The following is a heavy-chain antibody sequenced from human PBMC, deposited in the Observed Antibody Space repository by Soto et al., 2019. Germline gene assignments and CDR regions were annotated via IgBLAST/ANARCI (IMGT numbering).Heavy chain of an antibody. J-gene: IGHJ3*02. CDR2: IYPGDSDT. CDR1: GYSFTSYW. V-gene: IGHV5-51*01. D-gene: IGHD6-13*01. CDR3: ANARGRYSSSWYYYAFDI. Sequence: GESLKISCKGSGYSFTSYWIGWVRQMPGKGLEWMGIIYPGDSDTRYSPSFQGQVTISADKSISTAYLQWSSLKASDTAMYYCANARGRYSSSWYYYAFDIWGQGTMVTVSS.